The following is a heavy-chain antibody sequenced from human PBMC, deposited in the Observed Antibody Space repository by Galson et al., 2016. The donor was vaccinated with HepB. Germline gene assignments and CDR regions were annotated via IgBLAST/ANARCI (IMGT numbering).Heavy chain of an antibody. J-gene: IGHJ4*02. D-gene: IGHD3-16*02. CDR3: ARKSDTYRCDGDF. CDR1: GFTVSNNY. V-gene: IGHV3-53*01. CDR2: IYSIGTT. Sequence: SLRLSCAVSGFTVSNNYMTWVRPAPGKEPEWVALIYSIGTTAYADSVKGRFTISRDNSRNTLNLEMKSLRADDTAVYYCARKSDTYRCDGDFWGQGTLVTVSS.